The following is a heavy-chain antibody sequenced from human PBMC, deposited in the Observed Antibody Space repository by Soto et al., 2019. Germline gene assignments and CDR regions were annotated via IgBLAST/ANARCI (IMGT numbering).Heavy chain of an antibody. J-gene: IGHJ5*02. CDR3: ARDTYYYDSSGPNWFDP. CDR1: GASGSSGSHC. V-gene: IGHV4-61*01. D-gene: IGHD3-22*01. CDR2: IYYSGST. Sequence: SVILSLTCSVSGASGSSGSHCWSWILQSPGKGLEWIGFIYYSGSTNYNPSLKSRVTISVDTSKNQFSLKLSSVTAADTAVYYCARDTYYYDSSGPNWFDPWGQGTQVTVSS.